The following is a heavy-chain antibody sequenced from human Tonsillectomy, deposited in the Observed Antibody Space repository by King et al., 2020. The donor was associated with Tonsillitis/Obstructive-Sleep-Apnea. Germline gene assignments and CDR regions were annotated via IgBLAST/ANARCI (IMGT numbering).Heavy chain of an antibody. D-gene: IGHD2-21*02. V-gene: IGHV3-23*04. CDR3: AKDPHPSVTYYYYYMDV. CDR2: ISGSGGST. J-gene: IGHJ6*03. Sequence: VQLVESGGGLVQPGGSLTLSCAASGITFSGYAMSWVRQAPGKGLEWVSAISGSGGSTYYADSVKGRFTISRDNSKNTLYLQMNSLRAEDTAVYYCAKDPHPSVTYYYYYMDVWGKGTTVTVSS. CDR1: GITFSGYA.